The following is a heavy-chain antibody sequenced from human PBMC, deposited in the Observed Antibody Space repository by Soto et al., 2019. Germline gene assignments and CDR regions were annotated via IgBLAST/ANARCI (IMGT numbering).Heavy chain of an antibody. CDR3: VSERRSYSNYRDANGFDP. CDR1: GFNFSTYS. V-gene: IGHV3-21*01. CDR2: ISSGSSYI. D-gene: IGHD4-4*01. Sequence: EVQLVESGGGLVKPGGSLRLSCAASGFNFSTYSMSWVRQAPGKGLEWVSSISSGSSYIYYADSVKGRFTSSRDNAKNSLYLQMNTLRAVDTADYYCVSERRSYSNYRDANGFDPWGQGILVTVSS. J-gene: IGHJ5*02.